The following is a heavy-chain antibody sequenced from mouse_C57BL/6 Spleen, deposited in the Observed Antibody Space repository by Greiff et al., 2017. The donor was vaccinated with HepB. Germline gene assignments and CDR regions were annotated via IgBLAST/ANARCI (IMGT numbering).Heavy chain of an antibody. V-gene: IGHV1-69*01. CDR2: IDPSDSYT. CDR3: ARWKLLDAMDY. CDR1: GYTFTSYW. Sequence: QVQLQQPGAELVMPGASVKLSCKASGYTFTSYWMHWVKQRPGQGLEWIGEIDPSDSYTNYNQKFKGKSTLTVDKSSSTAYMQLSSLTSEDSAVYYCARWKLLDAMDYWGQGTSVTVSS. J-gene: IGHJ4*01. D-gene: IGHD2-12*01.